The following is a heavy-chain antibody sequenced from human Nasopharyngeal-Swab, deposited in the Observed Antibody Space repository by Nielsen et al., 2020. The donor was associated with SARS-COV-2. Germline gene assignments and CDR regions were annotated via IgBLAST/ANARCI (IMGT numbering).Heavy chain of an antibody. CDR3: ARGIVVDSSSWYPSYFDY. CDR1: GGSFSGYY. Sequence: SQTLSLTCAVYGGSFSGYYWSWILQPPGKGLEWIGEINHSGSTNYNPSLKSRVTISVDTSKNQFSLKLNSVTAADTAVYYCARGIVVDSSSWYPSYFDYWGQGTLVTASS. CDR2: INHSGST. V-gene: IGHV4-34*01. D-gene: IGHD6-13*01. J-gene: IGHJ4*02.